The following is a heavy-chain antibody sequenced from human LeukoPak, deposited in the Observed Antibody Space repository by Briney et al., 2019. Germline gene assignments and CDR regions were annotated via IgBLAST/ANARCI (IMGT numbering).Heavy chain of an antibody. J-gene: IGHJ4*02. CDR1: GYTLTELS. CDR3: ARVGYYDSSGYPRIFDY. Sequence: GASVKVSCKVSGYTLTELSMHWVRQAPGQRLEWMGWINAGNGNTKYSQKFQGRVTITRDTSASTAYMELSSLRSEDTAVYYCARVGYYDSSGYPRIFDYWGQGTLVTVSS. D-gene: IGHD3-22*01. CDR2: INAGNGNT. V-gene: IGHV1-3*01.